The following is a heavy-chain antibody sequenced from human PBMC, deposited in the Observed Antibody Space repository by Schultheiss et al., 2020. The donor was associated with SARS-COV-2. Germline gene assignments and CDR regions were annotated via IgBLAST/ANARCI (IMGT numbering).Heavy chain of an antibody. CDR1: GFTVSSNY. V-gene: IGHV3-66*04. D-gene: IGHD1-1*01. Sequence: GESLKISCAASGFTVSSNYMSWVRQAPGKGLEWVSVIYSGGSTYYADSVKGRFTISRDNAKNSLYLQMNSLRAEDTAVYYCARQGRYNWNDGDGWFDPWGQGTLVTVSS. CDR3: ARQGRYNWNDGDGWFDP. J-gene: IGHJ5*02. CDR2: IYSGGST.